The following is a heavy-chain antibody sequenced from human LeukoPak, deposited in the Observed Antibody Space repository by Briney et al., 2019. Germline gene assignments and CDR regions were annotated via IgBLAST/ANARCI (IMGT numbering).Heavy chain of an antibody. CDR3: ARAEGAASHI. D-gene: IGHD3-16*01. J-gene: IGHJ3*02. Sequence: SETLSLTCTVSGASISSGNYYWGWIRQPPGKGLEWLGSIYYSGDTYNNPPLKSRVTISVDTAKSQFSLRLTSVTAADTGVYFCARAEGAASHIWGQGTMVSVSS. CDR1: GASISSGNYY. V-gene: IGHV4-39*07. CDR2: IYYSGDT.